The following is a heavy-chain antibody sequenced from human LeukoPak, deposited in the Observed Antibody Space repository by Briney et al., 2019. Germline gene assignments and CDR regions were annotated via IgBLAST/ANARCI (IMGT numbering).Heavy chain of an antibody. CDR1: GYTFTDYF. D-gene: IGHD4-17*01. CDR2: INPKSGGT. J-gene: IGHJ3*02. CDR3: AATPLYGDYIFAFDI. Sequence: ASVKVSCKASGYTFTDYFMNWVRQAPGQGLEWMGWINPKSGGTVYAQKFQGRVTITRDTSASTAYMELSSLRSEDMAVYYCAATPLYGDYIFAFDIWGQGTMVTVSS. V-gene: IGHV1-2*02.